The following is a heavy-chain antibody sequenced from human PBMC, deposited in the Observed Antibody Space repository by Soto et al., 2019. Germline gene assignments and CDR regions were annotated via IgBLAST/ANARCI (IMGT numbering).Heavy chain of an antibody. V-gene: IGHV1-69*04. CDR3: ARDRGYCSGGSCYRILDY. Sequence: ASVKVSCKASGGTFSSYTISWVRQAPGQGLEWMGRIIPILGIANYAQKFQGRVTITADKSTSTAYMELSSLRSEDTAVYYCARDRGYCSGGSCYRILDYWGQGTLVTVSS. CDR2: IIPILGIA. CDR1: GGTFSSYT. D-gene: IGHD2-15*01. J-gene: IGHJ4*02.